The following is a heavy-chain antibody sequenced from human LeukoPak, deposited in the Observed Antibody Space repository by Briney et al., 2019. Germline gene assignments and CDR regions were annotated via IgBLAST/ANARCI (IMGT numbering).Heavy chain of an antibody. J-gene: IGHJ5*02. CDR2: IIPIFGTA. D-gene: IGHD2-2*01. CDR1: GGTFSSYA. Sequence: SVKVSCKASGGTFSSYAISWGRQAPGQGLEWMGGIIPIFGTANYAQKFQGRVTITADESTSTAYMELSSLRSEDTAVYYCARDRGIVVVPAATNWFDPWGQGTLVTVSS. V-gene: IGHV1-69*13. CDR3: ARDRGIVVVPAATNWFDP.